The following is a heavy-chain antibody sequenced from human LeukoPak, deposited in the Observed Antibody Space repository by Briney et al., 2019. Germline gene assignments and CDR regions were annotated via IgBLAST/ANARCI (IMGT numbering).Heavy chain of an antibody. Sequence: SETLSLTCTVSGGSISSYYWSWIRQPPGKGLEWIGYIYYSGSTNYNPSLKSRVTISVDTSKNQFSLKLSSVTAADTAVYYCARHTSYKWGLRSWGQGTLVTVSS. CDR1: GGSISSYY. CDR3: ARHTSYKWGLRS. V-gene: IGHV4-59*01. J-gene: IGHJ5*02. D-gene: IGHD1-26*01. CDR2: IYYSGST.